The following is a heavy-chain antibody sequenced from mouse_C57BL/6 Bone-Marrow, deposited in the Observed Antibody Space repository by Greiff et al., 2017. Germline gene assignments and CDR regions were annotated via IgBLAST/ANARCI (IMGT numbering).Heavy chain of an antibody. D-gene: IGHD2-2*01. CDR3: ARSYGYDGAWVAY. J-gene: IGHJ3*01. CDR2: ISNGGGST. CDR1: GFTFSDYY. Sequence: VQLKESGGGLVQPGGSLKLSCAASGFTFSDYYMYWVRQTPEKRLEWVAYISNGGGSTYYPDTVKGRFTISRDNAKNTLYLQMSRLKSEDTAMYYCARSYGYDGAWVAYWGQGTLVTVSA. V-gene: IGHV5-12*01.